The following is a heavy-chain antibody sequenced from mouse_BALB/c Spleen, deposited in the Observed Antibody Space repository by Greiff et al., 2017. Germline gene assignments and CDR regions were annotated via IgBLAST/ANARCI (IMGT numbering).Heavy chain of an antibody. V-gene: IGHV5-17*02. CDR2: ISSGSSTI. CDR3: ARVTGTYYFDY. Sequence: EVQRVESGGGLVQPGGSRKLSCAASGFTFSSFGMHWVRQAPEKGLEWVAYISSGSSTIYYADTVKGRFTISRDNPKNTLFLQMTSLRSEDTAMYYCARVTGTYYFDYWGQGTTLTVSS. CDR1: GFTFSSFG. D-gene: IGHD4-1*01. J-gene: IGHJ2*01.